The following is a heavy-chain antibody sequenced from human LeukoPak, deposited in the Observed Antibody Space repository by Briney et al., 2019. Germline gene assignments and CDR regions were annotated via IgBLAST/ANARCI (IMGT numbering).Heavy chain of an antibody. CDR3: ARGPHGGFVIIPTEF. CDR2: IDSSSSYI. J-gene: IGHJ4*02. D-gene: IGHD3-3*01. Sequence: GGSLRLSCAASGSTFSSYAMNWGRQAPGKGLEWVSSIDSSSSYIYYADSVKGRFTISRANAKNSLFLQMNSLRAEDTAVYYCARGPHGGFVIIPTEFWGQGTLVTVSS. CDR1: GSTFSSYA. V-gene: IGHV3-21*01.